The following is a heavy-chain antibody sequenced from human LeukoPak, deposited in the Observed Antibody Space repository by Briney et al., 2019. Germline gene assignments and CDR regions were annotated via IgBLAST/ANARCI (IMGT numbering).Heavy chain of an antibody. Sequence: HPAKSLSLSCVVAGFSFSSFSTRWVRQAPGKGLEWVALILFDGRQNYYADSVKGGSTIARDTSKHTLYLQMNSLRAEDTAVHYCARDRLYYYGSGSNYLYYYYYYYMDVWGKGTTVTVSS. J-gene: IGHJ6*03. CDR2: ILFDGRQN. D-gene: IGHD3-10*01. CDR3: ARDRLYYYGSGSNYLYYYYYYYMDV. V-gene: IGHV3-30*01. CDR1: GFSFSSFS.